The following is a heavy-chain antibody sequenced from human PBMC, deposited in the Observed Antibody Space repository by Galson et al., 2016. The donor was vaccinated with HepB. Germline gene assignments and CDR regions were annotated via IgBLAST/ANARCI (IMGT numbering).Heavy chain of an antibody. CDR2: IKTKSNDYAT. Sequence: SLRLSCAASGFTFSGSAIHWVRQASGKGLEWLGRIKTKSNDYATVYAASVKGRFTISRDDSQNLAYLELISLRTEDTAVYFCHRPPITIFGVGAMDVWGKGTTVTVSS. J-gene: IGHJ6*04. V-gene: IGHV3-73*01. D-gene: IGHD3-3*01. CDR3: HRPPITIFGVGAMDV. CDR1: GFTFSGSA.